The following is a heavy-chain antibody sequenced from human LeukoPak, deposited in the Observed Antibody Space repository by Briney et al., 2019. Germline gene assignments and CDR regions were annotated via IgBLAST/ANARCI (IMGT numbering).Heavy chain of an antibody. CDR2: INPNSGGT. CDR3: ARVLRRAAVGAEYFQH. V-gene: IGHV1-2*02. J-gene: IGHJ1*01. D-gene: IGHD6-25*01. Sequence: GSIQVSRKASRYTFTGYYRNGVRPAPGRGVEGMGWINPNSGGTNYAQKVQGRFTMTRDTSISTVYMELSRLRSDDTAVYYCARVLRRAAVGAEYFQHWGQGILVTVSS. CDR1: RYTFTGYY.